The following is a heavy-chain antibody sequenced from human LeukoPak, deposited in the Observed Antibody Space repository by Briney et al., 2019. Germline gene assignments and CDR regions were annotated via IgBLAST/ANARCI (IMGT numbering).Heavy chain of an antibody. V-gene: IGHV4-59*01. Sequence: SETLSLTCTVSGGSISSYYWSWIRQPPGKGLEWIGHIYYSGSTKNNPSLKSRVNISVDTTKNQFALKLSSVTAADTAVYYCARVRLVGATAFDYWGRGTLVTVSS. CDR2: IYYSGST. CDR3: ARVRLVGATAFDY. CDR1: GGSISSYY. D-gene: IGHD1-26*01. J-gene: IGHJ4*02.